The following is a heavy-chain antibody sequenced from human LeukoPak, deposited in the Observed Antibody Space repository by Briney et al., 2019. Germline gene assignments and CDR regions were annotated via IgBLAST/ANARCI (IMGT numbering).Heavy chain of an antibody. Sequence: SETLSLTCTVSGGSIRSGDYYWSWIRQPPGKGLEWIGYIYYSGSTYYNPSLKSRVTISVDTSKNQFSLKLSSVTAADTAVYYCARTASGYDSRDAFDIWGQGTMVTVSS. J-gene: IGHJ3*02. D-gene: IGHD5-12*01. CDR2: IYYSGST. V-gene: IGHV4-30-4*01. CDR3: ARTASGYDSRDAFDI. CDR1: GGSIRSGDYY.